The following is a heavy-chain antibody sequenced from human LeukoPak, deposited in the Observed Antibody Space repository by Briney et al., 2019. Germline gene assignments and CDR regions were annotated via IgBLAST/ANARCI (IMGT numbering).Heavy chain of an antibody. Sequence: GGSLRLSCAASGFTFSSYAMSWVRQAPGKGLEWVSAISGSGGSTYYADSVKGRFTISRDNAKNSLYLQMHSLRAEDTAVYYCARNAGYSNGPIQRVSRQAPDYWGQGTLVTVSS. CDR3: ARNAGYSNGPIQRVSRQAPDY. V-gene: IGHV3-23*01. J-gene: IGHJ4*02. CDR2: ISGSGGST. CDR1: GFTFSSYA. D-gene: IGHD5-18*01.